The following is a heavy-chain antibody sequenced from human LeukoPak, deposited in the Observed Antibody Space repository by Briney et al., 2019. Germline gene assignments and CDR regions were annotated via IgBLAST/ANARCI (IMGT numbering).Heavy chain of an antibody. CDR2: INSDGSST. Sequence: GGSLRLSCAASGFTFSSYWMHWVRQAPGKGLVWVSRINSDGSSTSYADSVKGRFTISRDNAKNTLYLQMNSLRAEDTAVYYCARGPHLKFQDLWGQGTLVTVSS. CDR3: ARGPHLKFQDL. J-gene: IGHJ4*02. V-gene: IGHV3-74*01. D-gene: IGHD7-27*01. CDR1: GFTFSSYW.